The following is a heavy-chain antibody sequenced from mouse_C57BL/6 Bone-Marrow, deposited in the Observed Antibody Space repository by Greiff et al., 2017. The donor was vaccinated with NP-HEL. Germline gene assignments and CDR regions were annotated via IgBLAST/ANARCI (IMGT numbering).Heavy chain of an antibody. Sequence: VQLQQSGPELVKPGASVKISCKASGYTFTDYYMNWVKQSHGKSLEWIGDINPNNGGTSYNQKFKGKATLTVDKSSSTAYMELRSLTSEDSAVYYCARALFITTDYAMDYWGQGTSVTVSS. V-gene: IGHV1-26*01. D-gene: IGHD1-1*01. CDR2: INPNNGGT. CDR3: ARALFITTDYAMDY. CDR1: GYTFTDYY. J-gene: IGHJ4*01.